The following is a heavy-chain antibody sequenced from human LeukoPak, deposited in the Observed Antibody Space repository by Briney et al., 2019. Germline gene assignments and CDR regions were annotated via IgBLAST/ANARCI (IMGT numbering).Heavy chain of an antibody. V-gene: IGHV3-30-3*01. J-gene: IGHJ6*02. Sequence: PGGSLRLSCAASGFTFSSYAMHWVRQAPGKGLEGVAVISYDGSNKYYADSVKGRFTISRDNSKNMLYLQMNSLRAEDTAVYYCARESYGNMDVWGQGTTVTVSS. CDR2: ISYDGSNK. D-gene: IGHD5-18*01. CDR1: GFTFSSYA. CDR3: ARESYGNMDV.